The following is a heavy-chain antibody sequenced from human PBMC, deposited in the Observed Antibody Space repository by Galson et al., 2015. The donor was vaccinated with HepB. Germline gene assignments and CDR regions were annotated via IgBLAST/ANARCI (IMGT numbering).Heavy chain of an antibody. CDR2: ISYDGSNK. J-gene: IGHJ4*02. D-gene: IGHD2-21*01. CDR3: ARDVVGRFDY. CDR1: GFTFSSYA. Sequence: SLRLSCAASGFTFSSYAMHWVRQAPGKGLEWVAVISYDGSNKYYADSVKGRFTISRDNSKNTLYLQMNSLRAEDTAVYYCARDVVGRFDYWGQGTLVTVSS. V-gene: IGHV3-30*04.